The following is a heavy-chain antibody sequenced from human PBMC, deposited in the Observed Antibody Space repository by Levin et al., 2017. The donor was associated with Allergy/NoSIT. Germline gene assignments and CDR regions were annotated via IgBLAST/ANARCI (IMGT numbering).Heavy chain of an antibody. D-gene: IGHD3-9*01. V-gene: IGHV3-33*01. CDR1: GFTFSSYG. CDR3: SRGVFDSVAFDI. J-gene: IGHJ3*02. Sequence: PGGSLRLSCAASGFTFSSYGMHWVRQAPGKGLEWVAVIWYDGSNKYYADSVKGRFTISRDNSKNTLYLQMNSLRADDTAVYYCSRGVFDSVAFDIWGQGTMVTVSS. CDR2: IWYDGSNK.